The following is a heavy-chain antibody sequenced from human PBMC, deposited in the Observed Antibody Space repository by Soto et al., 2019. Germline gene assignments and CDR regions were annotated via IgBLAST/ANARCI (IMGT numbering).Heavy chain of an antibody. D-gene: IGHD3-3*01. V-gene: IGHV3-7*05. J-gene: IGHJ6*02. CDR2: IKQDGSEK. CDR1: GFTFSSSW. CDR3: ARDGVTIFGDYYYGMDV. Sequence: VESRRLSCEPSGFTFSSSWMSWVRQAPGKGLEWVANIKQDGSEKYYVDSVKGRFTISRDNAKNSLYLQMNSLRAEDTAVYYCARDGVTIFGDYYYGMDVWGQGT.